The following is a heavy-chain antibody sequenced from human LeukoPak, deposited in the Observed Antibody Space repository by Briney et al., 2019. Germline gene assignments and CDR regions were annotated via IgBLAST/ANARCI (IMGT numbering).Heavy chain of an antibody. CDR1: GFTFDDYA. CDR2: ISWNSGSI. D-gene: IGHD6-19*01. Sequence: GRSLRLSCAASGFTFDDYAMHWVRQAPGKGLEWVSGISWNSGSIGYADSVKGRFTISRDNAKNSLYLQMNSLRAEDTAVYYCARGSGGSPHYWGQGTLVTVSS. CDR3: ARGSGGSPHY. J-gene: IGHJ4*02. V-gene: IGHV3-9*01.